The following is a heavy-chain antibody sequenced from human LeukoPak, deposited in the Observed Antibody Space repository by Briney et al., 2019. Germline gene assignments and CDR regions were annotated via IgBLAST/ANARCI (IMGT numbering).Heavy chain of an antibody. J-gene: IGHJ4*02. V-gene: IGHV3-30-3*01. CDR2: ISYDGSNK. Sequence: PGGSLRLSCAASGFTFSSYAMHWVRQAPGKGLEWVAVISYDGSNKYYADSVKGRFTISRDNSKNTLYLQMNSLRAEDTAVYYCRIVVVTEGVVDYWGQGTLVTVSS. CDR1: GFTFSSYA. D-gene: IGHD2-21*02. CDR3: RIVVVTEGVVDY.